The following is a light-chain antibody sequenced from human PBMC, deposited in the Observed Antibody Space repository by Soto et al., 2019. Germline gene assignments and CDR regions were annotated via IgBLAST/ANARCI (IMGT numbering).Light chain of an antibody. V-gene: IGKV1-39*01. Sequence: DIQITQSPSALSSSVLDRFTITCRASQSITNYLNWYQHKPGQAPNLLIYAASTLQAGVPSRFRGSGSGTDFTLTISSLQPEDFATYFCQQSNSSPPTFGGGTKVDIK. CDR1: QSITNY. CDR3: QQSNSSPPT. CDR2: AAS. J-gene: IGKJ4*01.